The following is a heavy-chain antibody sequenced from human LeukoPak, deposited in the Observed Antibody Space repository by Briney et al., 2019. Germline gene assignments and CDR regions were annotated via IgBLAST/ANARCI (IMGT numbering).Heavy chain of an antibody. CDR2: IIPIFGTA. J-gene: IGHJ4*02. CDR3: ARDRGRVVNSDLYYFDY. V-gene: IGHV1-69*01. CDR1: GGTFSSYA. D-gene: IGHD3-16*01. Sequence: GCSVKVSCKASGGTFSSYAISWVRQAPGQGLEWMGGIIPIFGTANYAQKFQGRVTITADESTSTAYVELSSLRSEDTAVYYCARDRGRVVNSDLYYFDYWGQGTLVTVSS.